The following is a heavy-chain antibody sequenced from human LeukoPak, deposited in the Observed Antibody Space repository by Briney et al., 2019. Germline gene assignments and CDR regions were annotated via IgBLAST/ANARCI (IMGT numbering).Heavy chain of an antibody. CDR2: INHSGST. CDR1: VGCFSGYY. Sequence: PSETLSLTCAVYVGCFSGYYWSWIRQPPRKRVEWIGEINHSGSTNYNPSLKSRVTISVDTSKNQFSLKLSSVTAADTAVYYCARSLTGHGYFDYWGQGTLVTVSS. D-gene: IGHD3-9*01. J-gene: IGHJ4*02. V-gene: IGHV4-34*01. CDR3: ARSLTGHGYFDY.